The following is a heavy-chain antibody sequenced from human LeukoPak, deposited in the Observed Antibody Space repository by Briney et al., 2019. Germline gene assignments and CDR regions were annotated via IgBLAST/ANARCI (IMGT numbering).Heavy chain of an antibody. CDR1: GFTLSSNY. V-gene: IGHV3-53*01. Sequence: GGSLRLSYAASGFTLSSNYVSWVRQAPGKGLEWVSVIYSGGSTYYADSVKGRFTISRDNSKNTLYLQVNSLRAEDTAVYYCARLDMDYYDSSGYGFDYWGQGTPVTVSS. CDR3: ARLDMDYYDSSGYGFDY. J-gene: IGHJ4*02. CDR2: IYSGGST. D-gene: IGHD3-22*01.